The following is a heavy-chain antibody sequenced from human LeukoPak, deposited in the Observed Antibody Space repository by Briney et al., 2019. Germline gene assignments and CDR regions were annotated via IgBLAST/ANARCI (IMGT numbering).Heavy chain of an antibody. J-gene: IGHJ4*02. D-gene: IGHD3-3*01. CDR2: LSASGSST. Sequence: GGSLRLSCAASGFTFSSYAMSWVRQAPGKGLEWVSSLSASGSSTSYADSVKGRVTISRDNAKNSLYLQMNSLRAEDTAVYYCARDVRFLEWLSDYWGQGTLVTVSS. V-gene: IGHV3-23*01. CDR3: ARDVRFLEWLSDY. CDR1: GFTFSSYA.